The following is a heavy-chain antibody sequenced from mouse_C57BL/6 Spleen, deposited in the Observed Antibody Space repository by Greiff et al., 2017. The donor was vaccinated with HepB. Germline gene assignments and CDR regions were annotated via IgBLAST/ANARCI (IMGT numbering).Heavy chain of an antibody. J-gene: IGHJ3*01. CDR3: AREKGSWFAY. V-gene: IGHV3-6*01. CDR2: ISYDGSN. Sequence: EVQLVESGPGLVKPSQSLSLTCSVTGYSITSGYYWNWIRQFPGNKLEWMGYISYDGSNNYNPSLKNRISITRDTSKNQFFLKLNSVTTEDTATYYCAREKGSWFAYWGQGTLVTVSA. CDR1: GYSITSGYY.